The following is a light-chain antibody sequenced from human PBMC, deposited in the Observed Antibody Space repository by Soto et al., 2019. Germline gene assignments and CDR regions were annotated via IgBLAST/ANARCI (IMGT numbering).Light chain of an antibody. Sequence: QSALTQPPSASGSPGQSVAISCTGTSSVVGGYDYVSWYQQFPGKAPKLIIREVNKRPSGVPHRFSGSKSGNTASLTVSGLQAEDEADYYCSSYAGSNTHVFGTGTKVTVL. CDR1: SSVVGGYDY. J-gene: IGLJ1*01. CDR3: SSYAGSNTHV. CDR2: EVN. V-gene: IGLV2-8*01.